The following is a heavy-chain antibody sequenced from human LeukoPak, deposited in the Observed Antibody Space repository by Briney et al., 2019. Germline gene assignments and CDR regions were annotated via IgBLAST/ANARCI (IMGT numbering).Heavy chain of an antibody. J-gene: IGHJ4*02. CDR3: ARDSHGDGIGR. V-gene: IGHV3-66*01. Sequence: GGSLRLSCAASGFIVSGNYMSWVRQAPGKGLEWVSVIYSGDYTYYADSVKGRFTISRDNFKNTLYLQMNSLRAEDTAVYYCARDSHGDGIGRWGQGTLVTVSS. D-gene: IGHD4-17*01. CDR1: GFIVSGNY. CDR2: IYSGDYT.